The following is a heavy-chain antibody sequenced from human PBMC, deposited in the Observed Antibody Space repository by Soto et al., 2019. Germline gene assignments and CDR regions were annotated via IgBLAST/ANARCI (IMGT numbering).Heavy chain of an antibody. V-gene: IGHV4-31*03. J-gene: IGHJ4*02. D-gene: IGHD2-2*01. CDR3: ARGRTSSPTPGDY. CDR2: IYYSGST. CDR1: GGSISSGGYY. Sequence: QVQLQESGPGLVKPSQTLSLTCTVSGGSISSGGYYWSWIRQHPGKGLEWIGYIYYSGSTYYNPSLQSRVTISVDTSKNQFSLKLSPVTAADTAVYYCARGRTSSPTPGDYWGQGTLVTVSS.